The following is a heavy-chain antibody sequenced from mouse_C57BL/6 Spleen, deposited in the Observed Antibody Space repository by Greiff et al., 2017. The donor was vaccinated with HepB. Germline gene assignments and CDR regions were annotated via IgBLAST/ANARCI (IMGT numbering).Heavy chain of an antibody. Sequence: QVQLKQPGAELVKPGASVKLSCKASGYTFTSYWMQWVKQRPGQGLEWIGEIDPSDSYTNYNQKFKGKATLTVDTSSSTAYMQLSSLTSEDSAVYYCARLKDGNGDWYFDVWGTGTTVTVSS. CDR3: ARLKDGNGDWYFDV. D-gene: IGHD2-1*01. CDR2: IDPSDSYT. J-gene: IGHJ1*03. V-gene: IGHV1-50*01. CDR1: GYTFTSYW.